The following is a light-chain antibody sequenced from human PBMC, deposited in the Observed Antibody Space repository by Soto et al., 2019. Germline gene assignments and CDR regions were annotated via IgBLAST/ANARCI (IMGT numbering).Light chain of an antibody. CDR1: QSVSSTY. V-gene: IGKV3-20*01. CDR3: QQYGSSPYT. J-gene: IGKJ2*01. Sequence: EIVLTQSPGTLSLSPGERANLSCRASQSVSSTYLAWYQQKPGQAPRLLIYGASSRATGIPDRFRGSGSGTDFTLTISRLEPEDFAVYYCQQYGSSPYTFGQGTNLEIK. CDR2: GAS.